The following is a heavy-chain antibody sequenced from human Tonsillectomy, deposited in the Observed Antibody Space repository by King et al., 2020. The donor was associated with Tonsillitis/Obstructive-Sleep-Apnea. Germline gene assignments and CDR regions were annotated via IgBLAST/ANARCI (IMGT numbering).Heavy chain of an antibody. V-gene: IGHV3-21*01. CDR2: ISSSSNYI. CDR1: GFTFSSYS. CDR3: ARDYGGNSGYFDY. Sequence: QLVQSGGGLVKPGGSLRLSCAASGFTFSSYSMNWVRQAPGKGLEWVSSISSSSNYIYYADSVKGRFTISRDNAKNSLYLQMNSLRAEDTAVYYCARDYGGNSGYFDYWGQGTLVTVSS. J-gene: IGHJ4*02. D-gene: IGHD4-23*01.